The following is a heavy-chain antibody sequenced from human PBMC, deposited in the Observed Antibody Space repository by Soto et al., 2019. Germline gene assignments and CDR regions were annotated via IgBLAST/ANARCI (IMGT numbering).Heavy chain of an antibody. V-gene: IGHV1-58*01. CDR3: AAVYYYDSSGYYVDY. CDR1: GFTFTSSA. J-gene: IGHJ4*02. D-gene: IGHD3-22*01. CDR2: IVVGSGNT. Sequence: SVKVSCKASGFTFTSSAVQWVRQARGQRLEWIGWIVVGSGNTNYAQKFQERVTIARDMSTSTAYMELSSLRSEDTAVYYCAAVYYYDSSGYYVDYWGQGTLVTVSS.